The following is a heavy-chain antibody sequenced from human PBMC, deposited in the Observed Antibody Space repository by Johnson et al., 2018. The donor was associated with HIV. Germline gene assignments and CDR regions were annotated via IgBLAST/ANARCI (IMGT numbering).Heavy chain of an antibody. CDR1: GFTFNSYG. Sequence: VQVVESGGGVVQPGRSLRLSCAASGFTFNSYGMHWVRQAPGKGLEWVANIKQDGSEKYYVDSVKGRFTISRDNAKNSLYLQMNSLRAEDTAVYYCARFLLLPNGYNWGFDIWGQGTLVTVSS. CDR2: IKQDGSEK. D-gene: IGHD5-24*01. CDR3: ARFLLLPNGYNWGFDI. J-gene: IGHJ3*02. V-gene: IGHV3-7*01.